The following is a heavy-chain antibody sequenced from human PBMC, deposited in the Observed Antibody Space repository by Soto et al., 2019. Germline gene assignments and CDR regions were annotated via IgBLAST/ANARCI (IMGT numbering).Heavy chain of an antibody. D-gene: IGHD3-3*01. Sequence: SVKVSCKASGGTFSSYAISWVRQAPGQGLEWMGGIIPNYGTTNYAQKFQGRVTMTTDESTSTAYMELRSLRSDDTAVYYCARDFDYDFWSGQWEDDYWGQGTLVTVSS. CDR2: IIPNYGTT. J-gene: IGHJ4*02. CDR3: ARDFDYDFWSGQWEDDY. V-gene: IGHV1-69*05. CDR1: GGTFSSYA.